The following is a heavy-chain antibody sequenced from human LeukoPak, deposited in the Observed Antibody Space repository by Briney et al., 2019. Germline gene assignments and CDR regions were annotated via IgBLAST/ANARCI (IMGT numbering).Heavy chain of an antibody. CDR3: ARQMATILDGILDY. V-gene: IGHV3-30*02. Sequence: PGGSLRLSCAASGFTFSSYGMHWVRQAPGKGLGWVAFIRYDGSNKYYADSVKGRFTISRDNSKNTLYLQMNSLKTEDTALYYCARQMATILDGILDYWGQGTLVTVSS. D-gene: IGHD5-24*01. CDR1: GFTFSSYG. J-gene: IGHJ4*02. CDR2: IRYDGSNK.